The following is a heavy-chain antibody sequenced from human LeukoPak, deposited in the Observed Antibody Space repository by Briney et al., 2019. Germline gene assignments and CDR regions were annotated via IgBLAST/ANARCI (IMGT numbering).Heavy chain of an antibody. CDR2: TYYRSKWYN. V-gene: IGHV6-1*01. CDR3: ARESWDIEGYNWFDP. Sequence: SQTLSLTCAISGDSVSSNSAAWNCIRQSPSRGLEWLGRTYYRSKWYNDYSVSVKSRITINPDTSKNQFSLQLNSVTPEDTAVYYCARESWDIEGYNWFDPWGQGTLVTVSS. CDR1: GDSVSSNSAA. D-gene: IGHD2-15*01. J-gene: IGHJ5*02.